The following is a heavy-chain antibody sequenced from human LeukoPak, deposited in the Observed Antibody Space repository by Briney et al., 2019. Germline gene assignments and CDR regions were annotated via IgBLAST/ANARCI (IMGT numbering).Heavy chain of an antibody. Sequence: GGSLRLSCAASGFTFSSYGMHWVRQAPGKGLEWVAVIWYDGSNKYYADSVKGRFTISRDNSKNTLYLQMNSLRAEDTAVYYCARDGSPYYYDSSGYYYVNHFDYWGQGTLVTVSS. D-gene: IGHD3-22*01. V-gene: IGHV3-33*01. J-gene: IGHJ4*02. CDR1: GFTFSSYG. CDR2: IWYDGSNK. CDR3: ARDGSPYYYDSSGYYYVNHFDY.